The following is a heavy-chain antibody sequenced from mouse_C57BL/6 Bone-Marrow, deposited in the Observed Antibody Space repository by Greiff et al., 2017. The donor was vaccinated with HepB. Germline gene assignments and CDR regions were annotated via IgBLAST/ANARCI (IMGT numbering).Heavy chain of an antibody. Sequence: QVQLQQSGAELVMPGASVKLSCKASGYTFTSYWMHWVKQRPGQGLEWIGEIDPSDSYTNYNQKFKGKSTLTVDKSSSTAYMQLRSLTSEDSTVYYCARELWLLFYAMDYWGQGASVTVSS. CDR3: ARELWLLFYAMDY. CDR2: IDPSDSYT. V-gene: IGHV1-69*01. D-gene: IGHD2-2*01. J-gene: IGHJ4*01. CDR1: GYTFTSYW.